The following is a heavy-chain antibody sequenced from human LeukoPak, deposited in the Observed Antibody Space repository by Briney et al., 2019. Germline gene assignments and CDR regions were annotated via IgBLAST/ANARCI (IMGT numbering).Heavy chain of an antibody. V-gene: IGHV4-39*01. CDR2: IYYSGST. J-gene: IGHJ4*02. CDR3: ARSPRYYDSSGPLVLFDY. Sequence: SETLSLTCTVSGGSISSSSYYWSWIRKPPGKGLEWIGSIYYSGSTYYNPSLKSRVAISVDTSKNQFSLRLNSVTAADTAVYYCARSPRYYDSSGPLVLFDYWGQGTLVTVSS. D-gene: IGHD3-22*01. CDR1: GGSISSSSYY.